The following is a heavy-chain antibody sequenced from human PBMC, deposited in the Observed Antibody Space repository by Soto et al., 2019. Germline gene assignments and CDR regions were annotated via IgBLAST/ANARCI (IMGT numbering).Heavy chain of an antibody. D-gene: IGHD1-1*01. CDR1: SGTFISYA. Sequence: SVNVSCKASSGTFISYAISWVRQAPGQGLEWMGGIIPIFGTANYEQKFQGRVTITADKSTSTAYMELSSLRSEDTAVYYCARAGKPGRSLSYYYGMDVWGQGTTVTVSS. CDR2: IIPIFGTA. CDR3: ARAGKPGRSLSYYYGMDV. V-gene: IGHV1-69*06. J-gene: IGHJ6*02.